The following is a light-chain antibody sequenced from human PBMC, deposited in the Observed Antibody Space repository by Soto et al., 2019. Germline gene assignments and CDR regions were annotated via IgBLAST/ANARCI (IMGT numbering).Light chain of an antibody. V-gene: IGKV1-5*03. CDR1: ESISSW. J-gene: IGKJ1*01. CDR3: QQYNSYPWT. CDR2: KAS. Sequence: GDRVIITCRASESISSWLAWYQQKPRKAPKLLIYKASTLASGVPSRFSGSGSGTELTPTITSLQPDDFATYYCQQYNSYPWTFGQGTKV.